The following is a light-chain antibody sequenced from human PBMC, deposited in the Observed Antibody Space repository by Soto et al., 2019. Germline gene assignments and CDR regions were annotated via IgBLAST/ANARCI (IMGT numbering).Light chain of an antibody. CDR3: AAWDASLSACV. Sequence: QSALAQPPSVSGAPGQKVTISCTGSSSNIGAGYDLHWYQQLPGTAPKLLLYGNSNRPSGVPDRFSGSKSGTSASLAITGLQAEDEAIYYCAAWDASLSACVFGNGTKVTVL. CDR2: GNS. CDR1: SSNIGAGYD. V-gene: IGLV1-40*01. J-gene: IGLJ1*01.